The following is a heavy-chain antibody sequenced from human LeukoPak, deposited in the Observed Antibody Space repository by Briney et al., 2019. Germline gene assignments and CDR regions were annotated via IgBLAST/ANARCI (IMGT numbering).Heavy chain of an antibody. V-gene: IGHV4-59*01. CDR1: GGSISSYY. D-gene: IGHD5-24*01. J-gene: IGHJ3*02. Sequence: TPSETLSLTCTVSGGSISSYYWSWIRQPPGKGLEWIGYIYYSGSTNYNPSLKSRVTISVDTSKNQFSLKLTSVTAADTAVYYCARARGATIFQSAFDIWGQGTMVTVSS. CDR3: ARARGATIFQSAFDI. CDR2: IYYSGST.